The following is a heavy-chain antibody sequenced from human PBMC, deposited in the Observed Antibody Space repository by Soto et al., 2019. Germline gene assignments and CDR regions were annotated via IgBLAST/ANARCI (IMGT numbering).Heavy chain of an antibody. D-gene: IGHD3-9*01. Sequence: PGGCLRLSCAACGVSFKSYRMNWARKDPGKGLGWVSSISSSGSYTCYADSVKGRVTISRDNAKNTLYLQMNRLRAEDTAVYYCARGEPIYDILTGYPDYWGQGTLVTVSS. CDR1: GVSFKSYR. J-gene: IGHJ4*02. CDR3: ARGEPIYDILTGYPDY. CDR2: ISSSGSYT. V-gene: IGHV3-21*01.